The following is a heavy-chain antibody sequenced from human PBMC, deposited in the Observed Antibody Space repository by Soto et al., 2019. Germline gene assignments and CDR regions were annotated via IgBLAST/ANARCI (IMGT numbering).Heavy chain of an antibody. CDR2: ISYDGSNK. Sequence: GGSLRLSCAASGFTFSSYGMHWVRQAPGKGLEWVAVISYDGSNKYYADSVKGRFTISRDNSKNTLYLQMNSLRAEDTAVYYCAKDKDYPLDYWGQGTLVTVSS. J-gene: IGHJ4*02. CDR3: AKDKDYPLDY. CDR1: GFTFSSYG. V-gene: IGHV3-30*18. D-gene: IGHD2-15*01.